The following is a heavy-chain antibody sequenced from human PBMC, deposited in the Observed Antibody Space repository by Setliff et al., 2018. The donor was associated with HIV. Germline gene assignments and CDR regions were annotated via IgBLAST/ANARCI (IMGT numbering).Heavy chain of an antibody. CDR1: GGSITRTPYY. CDR3: ARLSGGMVPNY. Sequence: SETLSLTCTVSGGSITRTPYYCGWIRQPPGKGLEWIGSIHHSGTAYDNPSLKSRVTISVDPSKNQILLRLSSVTAADTAVYYCARLSGGMVPNYWGQGTLVTVSS. CDR2: IHHSGTA. J-gene: IGHJ4*02. V-gene: IGHV4-39*01. D-gene: IGHD3-10*01.